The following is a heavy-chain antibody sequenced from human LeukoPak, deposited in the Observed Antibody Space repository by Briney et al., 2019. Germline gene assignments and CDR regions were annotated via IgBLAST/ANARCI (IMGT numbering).Heavy chain of an antibody. Sequence: QAGGSLRLSCAASGFTFSNAWMSWVRQAPGKGLEWVSVIGGSGGSTYYADSVKGRFTISRDNSKNTLYLQMSSLRAEDTAVYYCAKKKRELRGFDYWGQGTLVTVSS. CDR3: AKKKRELRGFDY. D-gene: IGHD1-7*01. J-gene: IGHJ4*02. CDR2: IGGSGGST. V-gene: IGHV3-23*01. CDR1: GFTFSNAW.